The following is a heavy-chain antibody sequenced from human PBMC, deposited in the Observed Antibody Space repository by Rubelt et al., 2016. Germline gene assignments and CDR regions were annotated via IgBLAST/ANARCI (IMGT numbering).Heavy chain of an antibody. J-gene: IGHJ4*02. Sequence: QVQLQQWGAGLLKPSETLSLTCAVYGGSFSGYYWSWIRQPPGEGLEWIGEINHSGSTNYTPSLKSRVTISVETSKNQFSLKLSSVTAADTAVYYCACLKPTYYYDREYWGQGTLVTVSS. CDR2: INHSGST. V-gene: IGHV4-34*01. CDR3: ACLKPTYYYDREY. D-gene: IGHD3-22*01. CDR1: GGSFSGYY.